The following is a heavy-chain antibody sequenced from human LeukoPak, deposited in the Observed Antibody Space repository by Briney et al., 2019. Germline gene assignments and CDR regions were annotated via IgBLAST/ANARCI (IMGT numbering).Heavy chain of an antibody. J-gene: IGHJ2*01. Sequence: SETLSLTCTVSGGSISSYYWSWIRQPPGKGLEWLGHIYYSGSTKYNPSLKSRVTISVDTSKNQFSLKLSSVTAADTAVYYCARSSGVNWYFDLWGRGTLVTVSS. V-gene: IGHV4-59*01. D-gene: IGHD2-8*01. CDR1: GGSISSYY. CDR3: ARSSGVNWYFDL. CDR2: IYYSGST.